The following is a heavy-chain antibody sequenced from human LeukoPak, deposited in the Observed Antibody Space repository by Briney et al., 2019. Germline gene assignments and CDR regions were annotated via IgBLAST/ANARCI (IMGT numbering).Heavy chain of an antibody. CDR3: ARALSSSFWSGYLGWFDP. V-gene: IGHV4-61*02. Sequence: PSETLSLTCTVSGGSISSGSYYWSWIRQPAGKGLEWIGRIYASGSTNYNPSLKSRVTISVDTSKNQFSLKLSSVTAADTAVYYCARALSSSFWSGYLGWFDPWGQGTLVSLSS. J-gene: IGHJ5*02. CDR1: GGSISSGSYY. D-gene: IGHD3-3*01. CDR2: IYASGST.